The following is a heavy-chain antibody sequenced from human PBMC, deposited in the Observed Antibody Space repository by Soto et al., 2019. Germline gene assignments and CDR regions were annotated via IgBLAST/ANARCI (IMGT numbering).Heavy chain of an antibody. CDR2: INHSGST. CDR1: GGSFSGYY. D-gene: IGHD2-2*01. V-gene: IGHV4-34*01. CDR3: ASGKLGYCSSTSCYRWGYYYYYGMDV. J-gene: IGHJ6*02. Sequence: SETLSLTCAVYGGSFSGYYWSWMRQPPGKGLDWIGAINHSGSTNYNPSLKSRVTISVDTSKNQFSLKLSSVTAADTAVYYCASGKLGYCSSTSCYRWGYYYYYGMDVWGQGTTVTVSS.